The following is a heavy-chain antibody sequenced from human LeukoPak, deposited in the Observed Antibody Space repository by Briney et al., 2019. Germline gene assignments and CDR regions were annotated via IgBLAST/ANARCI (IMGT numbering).Heavy chain of an antibody. CDR1: GGTFSSYA. D-gene: IGHD6-13*01. Sequence: SVKVSCKASGGTFSSYAISWVRQAPGQGLEWMGGIIPIFGTANYAQKFQGRVTITADESTSTAYMELSGLRSEDTAVYYCARAKTDSSSWYLIDYWGQGTPVTVSS. V-gene: IGHV1-69*13. J-gene: IGHJ4*02. CDR3: ARAKTDSSSWYLIDY. CDR2: IIPIFGTA.